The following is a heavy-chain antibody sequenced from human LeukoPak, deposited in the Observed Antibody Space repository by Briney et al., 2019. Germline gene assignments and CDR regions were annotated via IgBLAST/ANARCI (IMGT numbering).Heavy chain of an antibody. D-gene: IGHD3-3*01. CDR2: IYTSGGT. J-gene: IGHJ3*02. V-gene: IGHV4-4*07. CDR3: AREIRGSFGVVMADAFDI. Sequence: SETLSLTCTVSGGSISSYYWSWIRQPAGKGLEWIGRIYTSGGTNYNPSLKSRVTMSIDTSKNQFSLKLSSVTAADTAVYYCAREIRGSFGVVMADAFDIWGQGTMVTVSS. CDR1: GGSISSYY.